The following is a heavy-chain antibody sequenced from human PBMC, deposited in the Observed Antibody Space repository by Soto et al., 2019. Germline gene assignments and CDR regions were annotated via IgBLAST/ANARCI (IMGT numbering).Heavy chain of an antibody. D-gene: IGHD5-12*01. CDR2: IVASGGIT. J-gene: IGHJ4*02. Sequence: EVQLLESGGGLAQPGGSLRLSCAASGFTFSSYPMSWVRQAPGQGLEWVSGIVASGGITYYADSVKGRFTISRDNYKNTLYLQMNSMRAEDTAVYYCAKNSAATIRVGYDYGGQGTLVTVSS. CDR1: GFTFSSYP. CDR3: AKNSAATIRVGYDY. V-gene: IGHV3-23*01.